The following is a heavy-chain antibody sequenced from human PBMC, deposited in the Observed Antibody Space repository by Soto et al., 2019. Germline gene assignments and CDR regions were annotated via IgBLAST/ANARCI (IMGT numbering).Heavy chain of an antibody. CDR3: AGCGVVAANHWFDP. D-gene: IGHD2-15*01. CDR1: GGSISSYY. V-gene: IGHV4-59*01. J-gene: IGHJ5*02. CDR2: IYYSGST. Sequence: SETLSLTCTVSGGSISSYYWSWIRQPPGKGLEWIGYIYYSGSTNYNPSLKSRVTISVDTSKNQFSLKLSSVTAADTAVYHCAGCGVVAANHWFDPWGQGTLVTVSS.